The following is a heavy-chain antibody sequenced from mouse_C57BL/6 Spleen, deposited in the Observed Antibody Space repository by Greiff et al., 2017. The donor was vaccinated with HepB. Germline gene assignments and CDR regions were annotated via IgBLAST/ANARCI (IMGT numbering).Heavy chain of an antibody. D-gene: IGHD3-2*02. V-gene: IGHV1-62-2*01. Sequence: QVQLQQSGAELVKPGASVKLSCKASGYTFPGYTIHWVKQRSGQGLEWIGWFYPGSGSTKYNENFKDKATLTAYKSSSTVYMQLSSLTSEDSAVYFCARHEVSSGPFDYWGQGTTLTVSS. CDR1: GYTFPGYT. J-gene: IGHJ2*01. CDR3: ARHEVSSGPFDY. CDR2: FYPGSGST.